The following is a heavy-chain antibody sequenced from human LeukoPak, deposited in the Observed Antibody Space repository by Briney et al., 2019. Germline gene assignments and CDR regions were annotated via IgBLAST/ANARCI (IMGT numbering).Heavy chain of an antibody. Sequence: GGSLRLSCAASGFTFSSYWMHWVRQAPGKGLVWVSRINSGGSSTSYADSVKGRFTISRDNAKNTLYLQMNSLRAEDTAVYYCARTITVTTFFDYWGQGNLVTVSS. CDR3: ARTITVTTFFDY. J-gene: IGHJ4*02. V-gene: IGHV3-74*01. D-gene: IGHD4-17*01. CDR1: GFTFSSYW. CDR2: INSGGSST.